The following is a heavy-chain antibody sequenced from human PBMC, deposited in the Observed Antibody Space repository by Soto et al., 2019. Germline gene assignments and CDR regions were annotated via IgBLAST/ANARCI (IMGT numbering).Heavy chain of an antibody. Sequence: QVQLVQSGAEVKKPGSSVKVSCKASGGTFSNYAIISWVRQAPGQGLAWMGGIIPIDATVNYAQKFQGRITITADESTTIVYMDLGSLRSEDTAMYYCARDLLGFGYTYGDVWGQGTTVTVSS. CDR2: IIPIDATV. D-gene: IGHD3-10*01. J-gene: IGHJ6*01. V-gene: IGHV1-69*12. CDR1: GGTFSNYA. CDR3: ARDLLGFGYTYGDV.